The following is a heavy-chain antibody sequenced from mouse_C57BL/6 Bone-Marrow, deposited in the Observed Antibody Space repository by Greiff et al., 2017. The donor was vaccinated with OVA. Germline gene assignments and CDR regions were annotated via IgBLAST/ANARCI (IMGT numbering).Heavy chain of an antibody. CDR2: IYPGSGST. CDR3: ARETAQATDFDY. J-gene: IGHJ3*01. V-gene: IGHV1-55*01. D-gene: IGHD3-2*02. CDR1: GYTFTSYW. Sequence: QVQLKQPGAELVKPGASVKMSCKASGYTFTSYWITWVKQRPGQGLEWIGDIYPGSGSTNYNEKFKSKATLTVDTSSSTAYMQLSSLTSEDSAVYYCARETAQATDFDYWGQGTLVTVSA.